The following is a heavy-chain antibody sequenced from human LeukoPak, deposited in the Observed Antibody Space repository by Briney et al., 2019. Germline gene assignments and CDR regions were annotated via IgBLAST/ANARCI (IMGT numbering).Heavy chain of an antibody. J-gene: IGHJ4*02. V-gene: IGHV3-20*04. D-gene: IGHD6-13*01. Sequence: GGSLGLSCAASRFTFSTYWMHWVRQAPGKELEWVSGINWNGDNTGYADSVKGRFTISRDNAKNSLYLQMNSLRAEDTALYYCASGSSSWQDYWGQGTLVTVSS. CDR1: RFTFSTYW. CDR3: ASGSSSWQDY. CDR2: INWNGDNT.